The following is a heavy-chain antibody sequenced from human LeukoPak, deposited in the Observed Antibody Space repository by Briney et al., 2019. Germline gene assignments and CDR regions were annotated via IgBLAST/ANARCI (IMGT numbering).Heavy chain of an antibody. D-gene: IGHD5-24*01. J-gene: IGHJ5*02. CDR2: IYYSGST. V-gene: IGHV4-39*07. CDR3: AREVGDGYNQDPWGWFDP. Sequence: PSETLSLTCTVSGGSISSSSYYWGWIRQPPGKGLEWIGSIYYSGSTYYNPSLKSRVTISVDTPKNQFSLKLSSVTAADTAVYYCAREVGDGYNQDPWGWFDPWGQGTLVTVSS. CDR1: GGSISSSSYY.